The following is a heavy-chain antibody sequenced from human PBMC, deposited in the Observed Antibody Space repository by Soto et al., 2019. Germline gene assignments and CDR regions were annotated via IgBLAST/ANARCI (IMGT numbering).Heavy chain of an antibody. CDR3: LRDGRGSFSYSDY. D-gene: IGHD3-16*02. J-gene: IGHJ4*02. V-gene: IGHV3-7*01. CDR1: GLTFSNYG. CDR2: IKGSGSKK. Sequence: PGGSLRLSCAASGLTFSNYGMRWVRQAPGKGLEWVASIKGSGSKKQYADSVKGRFTIARDNAKNSLYLQMNSLRAEDLAVYYCLRDGRGSFSYSDYWGQGTLVTVSS.